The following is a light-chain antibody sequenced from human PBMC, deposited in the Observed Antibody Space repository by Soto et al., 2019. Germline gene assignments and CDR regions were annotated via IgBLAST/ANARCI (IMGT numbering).Light chain of an antibody. CDR3: CSYARSSTYV. J-gene: IGLJ1*01. V-gene: IGLV2-23*01. Sequence: QSALTQPASVSGSPGQSITISCTGTSSDVGSYNLVTWYQHHPGKAPKLIIYDGSKRPSGFSNRFSASKSVNAASLTISGLQAAEEADYSCCSYARSSTYVFGTGTKLTDL. CDR2: DGS. CDR1: SSDVGSYNL.